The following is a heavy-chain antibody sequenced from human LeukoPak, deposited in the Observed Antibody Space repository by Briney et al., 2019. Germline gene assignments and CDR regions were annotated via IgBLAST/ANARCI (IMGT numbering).Heavy chain of an antibody. CDR3: ARSCSGMDV. CDR2: ISSSSSYI. Sequence: PGGSLRLSCAASGFTFSSYSMNWVSQAPGQGLEWVSSISSSSSYIYYADSVKGRFTISRDNAKNRLYLQMNSLRAEDTAVYYCARSCSGMDVWGQGTTVTVSS. J-gene: IGHJ6*02. D-gene: IGHD2-21*01. V-gene: IGHV3-21*01. CDR1: GFTFSSYS.